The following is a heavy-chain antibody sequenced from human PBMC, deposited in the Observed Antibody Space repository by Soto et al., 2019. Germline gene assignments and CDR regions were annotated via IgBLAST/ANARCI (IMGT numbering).Heavy chain of an antibody. V-gene: IGHV3-53*02. D-gene: IGHD4-17*01. CDR2: IYTDGST. J-gene: IGHJ6*02. Sequence: EVQLMETGGGLVQPGGYLRLSCAASGFTVGSNFMTWVRQAPGKGLEWISFIYTDGSTYYTDSVKGRFTISRDDSKNTVYLHMNSLRGEDTAVYYCAREPPVTTDYGLDVWGQGTTVTVSS. CDR1: GFTVGSNF. CDR3: AREPPVTTDYGLDV.